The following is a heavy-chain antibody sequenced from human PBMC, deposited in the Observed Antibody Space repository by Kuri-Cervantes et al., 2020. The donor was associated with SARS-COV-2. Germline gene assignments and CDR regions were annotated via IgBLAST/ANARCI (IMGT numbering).Heavy chain of an antibody. J-gene: IGHJ4*02. CDR1: GLTFSNAW. D-gene: IGHD1-26*01. CDR3: ATTLVGARNY. V-gene: IGHV3-15*07. Sequence: GESLKISCAASGLTFSNAWMNWVRQAPGKGLEWVGRIKSKTDGGTTDYAAPVKGRFTISRDDSKNTLYLQMNSLKTEDTAVYYCATTLVGARNYWGQGTPVTVSS. CDR2: IKSKTDGGTT.